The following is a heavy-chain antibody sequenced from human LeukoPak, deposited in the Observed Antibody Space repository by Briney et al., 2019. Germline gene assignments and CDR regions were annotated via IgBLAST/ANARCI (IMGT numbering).Heavy chain of an antibody. D-gene: IGHD3-22*01. CDR1: GYTFTGYY. CDR3: TKNYYDSGDYYYFDY. CDR2: INPNSGGT. V-gene: IGHV1-2*02. J-gene: IGHJ4*02. Sequence: GASVKVSCKASGYTFTGYYMHWVRQAPGQGLGWMGWINPNSGGTYYAQKFQGRVTMTRDTSISTAYMELSRLRSDDTAVYYCTKNYYDSGDYYYFDYWGQGTLVTVSS.